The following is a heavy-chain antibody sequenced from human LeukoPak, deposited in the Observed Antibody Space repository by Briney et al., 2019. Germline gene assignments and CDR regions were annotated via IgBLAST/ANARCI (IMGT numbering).Heavy chain of an antibody. CDR3: ARHLDSGSPDY. Sequence: PSETLSLTCAVYGGSFSGYYWSWIRQPPGKGLEWIGSIYYSGSTYYNPSLKSRVTISVDTSKNQFSLKLSSVTAADTAVYYCARHLDSGSPDYWGQGTLVTVSS. CDR1: GGSFSGYY. V-gene: IGHV4-34*01. D-gene: IGHD3-10*01. J-gene: IGHJ4*02. CDR2: IYYSGST.